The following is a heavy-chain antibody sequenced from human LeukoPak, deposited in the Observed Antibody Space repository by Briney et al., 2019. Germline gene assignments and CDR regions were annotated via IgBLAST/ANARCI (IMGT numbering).Heavy chain of an antibody. D-gene: IGHD3-22*01. CDR3: AKGAYRPYYYDSSGYYYYFDY. CDR2: IRYDGSSK. Sequence: GGSLRLSCAASGFTFRNYGMHWVRQAPDKGLEWVAFIRYDGSSKYYADSVKGRFTISRDNSKNTLYLQMNSLRAEDTAVYYCAKGAYRPYYYDSSGYYYYFDYWGQGTLVTVSS. J-gene: IGHJ4*02. V-gene: IGHV3-30*02. CDR1: GFTFRNYG.